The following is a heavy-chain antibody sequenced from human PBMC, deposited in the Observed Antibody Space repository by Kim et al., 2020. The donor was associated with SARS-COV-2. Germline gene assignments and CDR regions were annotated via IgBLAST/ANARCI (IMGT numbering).Heavy chain of an antibody. CDR3: ARFGRIAVAGTPYY. J-gene: IGHJ4*02. Sequence: SETLSLTCTVSGGSISSSSYYWGWIRQPPGKGLEWIGSIYYSGSTYYNPSLKSRVTISVDTSKNQFSLKLSSVTAADTAVYYCARFGRIAVAGTPYYWGQGTLVTVSS. CDR1: GGSISSSSYY. V-gene: IGHV4-39*01. CDR2: IYYSGST. D-gene: IGHD6-19*01.